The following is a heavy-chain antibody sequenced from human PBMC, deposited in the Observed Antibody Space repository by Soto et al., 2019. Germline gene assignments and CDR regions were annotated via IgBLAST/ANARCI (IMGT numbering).Heavy chain of an antibody. Sequence: GGSLRLSCAASGFTFSNYGMHWVRQAPGKGLEWVAVIWHDGFNKFYGDSVKGRFAISRDNSQNALYLQMSSLRADDTALYYCARDDGPAVTSTGYFDYWGQGTPVTVYS. J-gene: IGHJ4*02. CDR2: IWHDGFNK. CDR1: GFTFSNYG. V-gene: IGHV3-33*01. D-gene: IGHD6-19*01. CDR3: ARDDGPAVTSTGYFDY.